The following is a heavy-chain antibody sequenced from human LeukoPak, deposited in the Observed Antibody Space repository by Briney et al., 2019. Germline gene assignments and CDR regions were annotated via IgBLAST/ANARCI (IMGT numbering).Heavy chain of an antibody. J-gene: IGHJ5*02. CDR3: ARVAGRVRYDSRGYYSLGWFDP. D-gene: IGHD3-22*01. CDR2: IIPIFGTA. Sequence: SVKVSCKASGGTFSSYAISWVRQAPGQGLEWMGGIIPIFGTANYAQKFQGRVTITTDESTSTAYMELSSLRSEDTAVYYCARVAGRVRYDSRGYYSLGWFDPWGQGTLVTVSS. CDR1: GGTFSSYA. V-gene: IGHV1-69*05.